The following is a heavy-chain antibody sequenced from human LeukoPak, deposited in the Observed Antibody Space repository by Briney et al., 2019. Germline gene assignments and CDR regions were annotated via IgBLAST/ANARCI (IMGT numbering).Heavy chain of an antibody. J-gene: IGHJ4*02. V-gene: IGHV1-2*02. CDR2: INPNSGGT. CDR3: ARDLGYSGSYNDY. D-gene: IGHD1-26*01. Sequence: ASVKVSCKASGYTFTGSYMHWVRQAPGQGLEWMGWINPNSGGTNYAQKFQGRVTMTRDTSISTAYMELSSLRSDGTAVYYCARDLGYSGSYNDYWGQGTLVTVSS. CDR1: GYTFTGSY.